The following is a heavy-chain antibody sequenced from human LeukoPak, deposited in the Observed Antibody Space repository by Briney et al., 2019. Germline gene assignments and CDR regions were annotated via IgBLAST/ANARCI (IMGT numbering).Heavy chain of an antibody. CDR1: GFTVSSNY. J-gene: IGHJ4*02. CDR3: ARAEYRGPDY. V-gene: IGHV3-66*01. CDR2: IYSGGST. D-gene: IGHD6-6*01. Sequence: LSGGSLRLSCAASGFTVSSNYMSWVRQAPGKGLEWVSVIYSGGSTYYADSVKGRFTISRDNSKNTLYLQMNSLRAEDTAVYYCARAEYRGPDYWGQGTLVTVSS.